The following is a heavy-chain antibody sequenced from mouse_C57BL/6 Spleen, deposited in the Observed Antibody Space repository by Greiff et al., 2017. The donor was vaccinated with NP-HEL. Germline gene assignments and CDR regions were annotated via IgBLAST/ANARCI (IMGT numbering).Heavy chain of an antibody. D-gene: IGHD1-1*01. CDR1: GFTFSSYA. Sequence: EVQVVESGEGLVKPGGSLKLSCAASGFTFSSYAMSWVRQTPEKRLEWVAYISSGGDYIYYADTVKGRFTISRDNARNTLYLQMSSLKSEDTAMYYCTRGRDLGVVAPNFDYWGQGTTLTVSS. V-gene: IGHV5-9-1*02. CDR3: TRGRDLGVVAPNFDY. J-gene: IGHJ2*01. CDR2: ISSGGDYI.